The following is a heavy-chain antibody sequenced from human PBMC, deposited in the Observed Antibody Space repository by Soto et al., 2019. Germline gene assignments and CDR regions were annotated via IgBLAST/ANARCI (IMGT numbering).Heavy chain of an antibody. CDR3: AHRRPNPYDRSGSKSHWFDP. J-gene: IGHJ5*02. CDR1: GFSFSTIGVG. CDR2: LYWDEDE. Sequence: SGPTLVNPTQTLTLTCTFSGFSFSTIGVGVGWFRQPPGQALEWLALLYWDEDERFSPSLKSRLSITKDTSKNQVVLTVANMDPVDTATYYCAHRRPNPYDRSGSKSHWFDPWGQGTLVTVSS. V-gene: IGHV2-5*02. D-gene: IGHD3-22*01.